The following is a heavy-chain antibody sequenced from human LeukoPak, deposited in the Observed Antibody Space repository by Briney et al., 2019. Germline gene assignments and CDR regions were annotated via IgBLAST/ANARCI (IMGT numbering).Heavy chain of an antibody. D-gene: IGHD6-19*01. V-gene: IGHV1-69*04. CDR3: ARDAGSGWYSQDDY. CDR1: GGTFSSYA. Sequence: SVKVSCKASGGTFSSYAISWARQAPGQGLEWMGRIIPILGIANYAQKFQGRVTITADKSTSTAYMELSSLRSEDTAVYYCARDAGSGWYSQDDYWGQGTLVTVSS. J-gene: IGHJ4*02. CDR2: IIPILGIA.